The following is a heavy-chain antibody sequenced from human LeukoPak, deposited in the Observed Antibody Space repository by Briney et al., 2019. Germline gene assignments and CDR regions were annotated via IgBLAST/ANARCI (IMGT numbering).Heavy chain of an antibody. Sequence: ASVKVSCKASGYTFTSYDINWVRQATGQGLEWMGWTNPNSGNTGYAQKFQGRVTMTRNTSISTAYMELSRLRSDDTAVYYCARDDRVTIFGPYGMDVWGQGTTVTVSS. CDR1: GYTFTSYD. J-gene: IGHJ6*02. V-gene: IGHV1-8*01. D-gene: IGHD3-3*01. CDR2: TNPNSGNT. CDR3: ARDDRVTIFGPYGMDV.